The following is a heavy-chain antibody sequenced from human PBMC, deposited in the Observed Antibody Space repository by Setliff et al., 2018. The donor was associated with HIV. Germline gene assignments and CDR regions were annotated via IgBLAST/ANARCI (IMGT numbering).Heavy chain of an antibody. D-gene: IGHD1-26*01. CDR3: ASGPWSYFGYYMDV. J-gene: IGHJ6*03. CDR2: IYHSGST. Sequence: SETLSLTCAVSSGSISSDNWWTWLRQPPGKGLEWLGEIYHSGSTNYNPSLKSRVTISEDTSKKQFSLKLSSVTAADTAVYYCASGPWSYFGYYMDVWGKGATVTVSS. CDR1: SGSISSDNW. V-gene: IGHV4-4*02.